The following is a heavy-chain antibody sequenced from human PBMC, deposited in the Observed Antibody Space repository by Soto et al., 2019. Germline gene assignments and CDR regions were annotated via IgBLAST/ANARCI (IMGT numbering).Heavy chain of an antibody. J-gene: IGHJ4*02. D-gene: IGHD1-1*01. Sequence: GGSLRLSCAPSGFTLPGYSMNWVRQAPGKGLEWVSYISSSSDTIYYADSVKGRFTISRDNAKNLLYLQMKSLRAADSAVYYCARRAPAFSVETGAIDYWGQGTLVTVSS. CDR3: ARRAPAFSVETGAIDY. CDR2: ISSSSDTI. CDR1: GFTLPGYS. V-gene: IGHV3-48*01.